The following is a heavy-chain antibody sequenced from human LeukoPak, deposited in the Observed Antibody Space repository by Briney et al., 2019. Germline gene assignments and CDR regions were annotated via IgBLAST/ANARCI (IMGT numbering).Heavy chain of an antibody. CDR1: GFTFSSYA. D-gene: IGHD1-1*01. V-gene: IGHV3-23*01. CDR2: ISGSGGST. Sequence: GGSLRLSCAASGFTFSSYAMSWVRQAPGKGLEWVSDISGSGGSTYYADSVKGRFTISRDNSKNTLYLRMNSLRAEDTAVYYCAKDLGTGTTTYYYYGMDVWGQGTTVTVSS. J-gene: IGHJ6*02. CDR3: AKDLGTGTTTYYYYGMDV.